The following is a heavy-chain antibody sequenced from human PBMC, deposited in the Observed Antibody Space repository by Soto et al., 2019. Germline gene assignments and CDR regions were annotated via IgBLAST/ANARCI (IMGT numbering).Heavy chain of an antibody. J-gene: IGHJ6*02. CDR1: GFTFSAYD. CDR3: ARAYSGRLPRRADYYFAMDV. Sequence: LRLSCAASGFTFSAYDMHWVRQTTGKGLEWVSAIGAADGPYYLGSVKGRFTISRENAKNSLYLQMNSLRAEDTAVYYCARAYSGRLPRRADYYFAMDVWGQGTTVTVSS. V-gene: IGHV3-13*05. D-gene: IGHD2-15*01. CDR2: IGAADGP.